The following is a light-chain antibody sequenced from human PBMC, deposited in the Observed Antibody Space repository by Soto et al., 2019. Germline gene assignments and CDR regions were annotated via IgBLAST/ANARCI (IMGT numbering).Light chain of an antibody. CDR1: QSLIRS. Sequence: DIQMTQSPSTLSASVGDRVTSTCRASQSLIRSLAWYQQKAGKSPSLLIYDASNLQSGVPARFSGSGSGTEFTLTISSLQPDDFATYYCQQYLAYPYSFGQGTKVEI. V-gene: IGKV1-5*01. CDR3: QQYLAYPYS. J-gene: IGKJ2*01. CDR2: DAS.